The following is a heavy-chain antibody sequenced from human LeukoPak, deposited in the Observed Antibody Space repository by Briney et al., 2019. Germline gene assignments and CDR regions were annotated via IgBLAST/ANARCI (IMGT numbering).Heavy chain of an antibody. D-gene: IGHD2-2*02. Sequence: TGGSLRLSCAASGFTVSNTYMAWVRQPPGKGLEWVSVFYPSGTTHYADSVKGRFTVSRHDSNNVFYLQMNSLRVEDTAVYYCATVPRSSCCYTFDSWGQGTLVTVSS. CDR2: FYPSGTT. J-gene: IGHJ4*02. CDR3: ATVPRSSCCYTFDS. V-gene: IGHV3-53*04. CDR1: GFTVSNTY.